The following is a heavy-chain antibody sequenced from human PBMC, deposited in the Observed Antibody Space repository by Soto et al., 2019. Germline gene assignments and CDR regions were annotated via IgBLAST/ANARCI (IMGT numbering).Heavy chain of an antibody. CDR3: ARDRDTMIVVVSLTFDY. CDR1: GFTFSSYA. D-gene: IGHD3-22*01. Sequence: QVQLVESGGGVVQPGRSLRLSCAASGFTFSSYAMHWVRQAPGKGLEWVAVISYDGSNKYYADSVKGRFTISRDNSKNTLYLQRNSLRAEDTAVYYCARDRDTMIVVVSLTFDYWGQGTLVTVSS. V-gene: IGHV3-30-3*01. J-gene: IGHJ4*02. CDR2: ISYDGSNK.